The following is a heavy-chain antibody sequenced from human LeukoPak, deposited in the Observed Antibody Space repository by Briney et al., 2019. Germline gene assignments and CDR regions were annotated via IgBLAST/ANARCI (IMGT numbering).Heavy chain of an antibody. D-gene: IGHD6-19*01. Sequence: GASVKVSCKASGGTFSSYAISWVRQAPGQGLEWRGGIIPIFGTVNYAQKFQGRVTITADESTSTAYMELSSLRSEDTAVYYCARGGWLRAYYYYYMDVWGKGTTVTVSS. CDR1: GGTFSSYA. CDR2: IIPIFGTV. J-gene: IGHJ6*03. CDR3: ARGGWLRAYYYYYMDV. V-gene: IGHV1-69*13.